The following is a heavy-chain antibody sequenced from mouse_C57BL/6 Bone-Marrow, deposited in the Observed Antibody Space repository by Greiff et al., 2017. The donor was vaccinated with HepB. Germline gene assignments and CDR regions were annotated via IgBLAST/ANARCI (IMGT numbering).Heavy chain of an antibody. Sequence: EVKLQESGPELVKPGASVKISCKASGYSFTGYYMNWVKQSPEKSLEWIGEINPSTGGTTYNQKFKAKATLTVDKSSSTAYMQLKSLTSEDSAVYDCARYGGSSYEDYFDYWGQGTTLTVSS. CDR3: ARYGGSSYEDYFDY. J-gene: IGHJ2*01. CDR2: INPSTGGT. V-gene: IGHV1-42*01. CDR1: GYSFTGYY. D-gene: IGHD1-1*01.